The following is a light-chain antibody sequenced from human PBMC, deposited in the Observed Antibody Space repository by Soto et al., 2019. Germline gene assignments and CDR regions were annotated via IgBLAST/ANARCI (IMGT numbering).Light chain of an antibody. J-gene: IGKJ1*01. Sequence: AIRMTQSPSSLSASTGDRVTITCRASQGISSYVAWYQQKPGKAPKLLISDASSFQSGVPSRFSGSGSGTEFTLTISSLQPDDFATYYCQQYYSFYWTFGQGTKVDIK. CDR1: QGISSY. CDR2: DAS. CDR3: QQYYSFYWT. V-gene: IGKV1-8*01.